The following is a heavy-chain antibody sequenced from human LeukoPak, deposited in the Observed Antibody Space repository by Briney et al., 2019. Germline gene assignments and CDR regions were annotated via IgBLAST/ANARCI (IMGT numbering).Heavy chain of an antibody. CDR3: ARDTPYDILTGYGGDY. J-gene: IGHJ4*02. D-gene: IGHD3-9*01. CDR2: INPNSGGT. CDR1: GYTFTGYY. V-gene: IGHV1-2*02. Sequence: GASVKVSCKASGYTFTGYYMHWVRQAPGQGLEWMGWINPNSGGTNYAQKFQGRVTMTRDTSISTAYMELSRLRSDDTAVYYCARDTPYDILTGYGGDYWGQGTLVTVSS.